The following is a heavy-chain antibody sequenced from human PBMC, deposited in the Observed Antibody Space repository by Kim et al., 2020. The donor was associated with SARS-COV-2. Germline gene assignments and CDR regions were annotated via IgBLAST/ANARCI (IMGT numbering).Heavy chain of an antibody. CDR1: GLTVSSNS. CDR2: IYSRGST. J-gene: IGHJ4*02. D-gene: IGHD2-21*02. V-gene: IGHV3-53*01. Sequence: GGSLRLSCAASGLTVSSNSMSWVRQAPGKGLEWVSIIYSRGSTYYADSVKGRFPISRDNSKNTLYLQINNLRAEDTAVYYCARGDGGPFDYWGQGTLVTVSS. CDR3: ARGDGGPFDY.